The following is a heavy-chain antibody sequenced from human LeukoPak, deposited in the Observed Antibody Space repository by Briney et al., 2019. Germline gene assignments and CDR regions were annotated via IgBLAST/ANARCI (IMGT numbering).Heavy chain of an antibody. V-gene: IGHV4-59*01. CDR2: IYYSGST. Sequence: KPSETLSLTCTVSGGPIRSYYWSWIRQPPGKGLEWIGYIYYSGSTNYNPSLKSRVTISVDTSKNQFSLKLSSVTAADTAVYYCARDKKDYYDSSGYYSFAFDIWGQGTMVNVSS. J-gene: IGHJ3*02. D-gene: IGHD3-22*01. CDR1: GGPIRSYY. CDR3: ARDKKDYYDSSGYYSFAFDI.